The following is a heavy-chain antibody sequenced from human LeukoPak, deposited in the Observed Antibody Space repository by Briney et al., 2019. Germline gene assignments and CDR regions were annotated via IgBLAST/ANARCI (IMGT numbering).Heavy chain of an antibody. D-gene: IGHD6-13*01. CDR1: GGTFSSYA. CDR3: AYLAAAGTSDAFDI. Sequence: GSSVKVSCKASGGTFSSYAISWVRQAPGQGLEWMGRIIPILGIANYAQKFQGRVTMTEDTSTDTAYMELSSLRSEDTAVCYCAYLAAAGTSDAFDIWGQGAMVTVSS. V-gene: IGHV1-69*04. J-gene: IGHJ3*02. CDR2: IIPILGIA.